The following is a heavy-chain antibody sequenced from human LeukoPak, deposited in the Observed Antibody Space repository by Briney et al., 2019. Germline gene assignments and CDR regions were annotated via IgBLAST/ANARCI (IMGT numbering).Heavy chain of an antibody. Sequence: TGGSLRLSCAASTFTFSSYNMNWVRQAPGKGLEWVSSISSSGTYIYYRDSVKGRFTISRDNAENSVYLQMNSLRVEDTAIYYCARASSSWYPTRVGLPYYFDYWGQGTLVTVSS. D-gene: IGHD6-13*01. J-gene: IGHJ4*02. CDR3: ARASSSWYPTRVGLPYYFDY. CDR2: ISSSGTYI. V-gene: IGHV3-21*01. CDR1: TFTFSSYN.